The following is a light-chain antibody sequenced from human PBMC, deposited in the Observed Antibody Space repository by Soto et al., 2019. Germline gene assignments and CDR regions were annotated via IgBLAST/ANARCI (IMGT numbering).Light chain of an antibody. CDR1: QRLLPSDGNTY. CDR2: QXS. CDR3: MQGNHATPT. Sequence: IQSPVSLPVTLGQPASMTXRSTQRLLPSDGNTYLTWXQQRPGXSPRXXXYQXSKRAYGCPGRLSGSGSGTDFTRKISRVEAEDGGGYYCMQGNHATPTFGQGTRLEI. J-gene: IGKJ5*01. V-gene: IGKV2-30*02.